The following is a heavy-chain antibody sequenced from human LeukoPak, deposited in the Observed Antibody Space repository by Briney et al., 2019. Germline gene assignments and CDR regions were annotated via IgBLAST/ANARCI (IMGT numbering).Heavy chain of an antibody. CDR2: ISSSGSTI. Sequence: PGGSLRLSCAASGFTFNNYWMHWIRQAPGKGLEWVSYISSSGSTIYYADSVKGRFTISRDNAKNSLYLQMNSLRAEDTAVYYCARLRGQSGNIAAAIYYFDYWGQGTLVTVSS. CDR3: ARLRGQSGNIAAAIYYFDY. J-gene: IGHJ4*02. CDR1: GFTFNNYW. D-gene: IGHD6-13*01. V-gene: IGHV3-11*01.